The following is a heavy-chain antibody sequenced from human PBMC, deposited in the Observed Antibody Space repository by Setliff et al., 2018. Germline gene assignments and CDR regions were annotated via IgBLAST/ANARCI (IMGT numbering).Heavy chain of an antibody. CDR2: ISTYNVNT. Sequence: ASVKVSCKASGYPFTNYGITWVRQAPGQGLEWLGWISTYNVNTNYAQHLQGRVTMTTDTSTSTAYMELRSLTSADTAVYYCARGSAKMVALPTANYFDPWGQGTPVTVSS. J-gene: IGHJ5*02. D-gene: IGHD2-2*01. CDR1: GYPFTNYG. CDR3: ARGSAKMVALPTANYFDP. V-gene: IGHV1-18*01.